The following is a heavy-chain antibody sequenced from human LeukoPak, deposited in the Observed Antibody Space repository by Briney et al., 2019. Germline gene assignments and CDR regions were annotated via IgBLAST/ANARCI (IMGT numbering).Heavy chain of an antibody. Sequence: SETLSLTCTVSGGSISSYYWSWIRQPPGKGLEWIGYIYTSGSTNYNPSLKRRVTISVDTSKNQFSLKLSSVTAADTAVYYCARQGGVYYMDVWGKGTTVTVSS. V-gene: IGHV4-4*09. CDR1: GGSISSYY. CDR3: ARQGGVYYMDV. D-gene: IGHD6-13*01. CDR2: IYTSGST. J-gene: IGHJ6*03.